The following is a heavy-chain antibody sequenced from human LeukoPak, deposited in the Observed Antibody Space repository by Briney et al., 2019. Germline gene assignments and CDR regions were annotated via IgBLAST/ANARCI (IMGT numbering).Heavy chain of an antibody. Sequence: SETLSLTCTVSGGSISSYSWSWIRQPPGKGLEWIGYIYHSGSTYYNPSLKSRVTISVDRSKNQFSLKLSSVTAADTAVYYCARGARSAYRYYGSGDTYYFDYWGQGTLVTVSS. V-gene: IGHV4-30-2*01. CDR3: ARGARSAYRYYGSGDTYYFDY. J-gene: IGHJ4*02. CDR1: GGSISSYS. CDR2: IYHSGST. D-gene: IGHD3-10*01.